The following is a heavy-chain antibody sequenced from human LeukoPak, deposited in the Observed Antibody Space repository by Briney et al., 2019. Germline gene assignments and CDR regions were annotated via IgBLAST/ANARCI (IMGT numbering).Heavy chain of an antibody. CDR2: INPNTGGT. Sequence: VASVTVSCKASGYTFTGYYMHWVRHAPGQGLGWMRWINPNTGGTNYAQKFQGRVTMTRDTSISTAYMELSRLRSDDTSVYYCARDTVGASVFDYWGQGTLVTVSS. J-gene: IGHJ4*02. D-gene: IGHD1-26*01. CDR1: GYTFTGYY. V-gene: IGHV1-2*02. CDR3: ARDTVGASVFDY.